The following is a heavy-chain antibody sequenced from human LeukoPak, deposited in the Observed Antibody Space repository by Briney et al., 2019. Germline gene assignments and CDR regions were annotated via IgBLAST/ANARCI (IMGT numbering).Heavy chain of an antibody. J-gene: IGHJ6*02. CDR3: ALVPAAIRGYYYYGMDV. V-gene: IGHV3-9*01. CDR1: GFTFVDYA. Sequence: GGSLRLSCAASGFTFVDYAMHWVRQAPGKGLEWVSGISWNSGSIGYADSVKGRFTISRDNAKNSLYLQMNSLRAEDTALYYCALVPAAIRGYYYYGMDVWGQGTTVTVSS. CDR2: ISWNSGSI. D-gene: IGHD2-2*02.